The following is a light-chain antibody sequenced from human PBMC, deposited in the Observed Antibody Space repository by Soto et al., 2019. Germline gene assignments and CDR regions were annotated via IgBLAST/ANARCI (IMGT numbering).Light chain of an antibody. CDR2: KAS. CDR1: QSISVW. Sequence: DIQMTQSPSTLSASVGDRVTITCRASQSISVWLAWYQQKAGKAPNXLIYKASRLESGVPSRFSGSGSETEFTLTISGLQPGDSATYYCQQYNSYSPTFGQGTKVDIK. J-gene: IGKJ1*01. CDR3: QQYNSYSPT. V-gene: IGKV1-5*03.